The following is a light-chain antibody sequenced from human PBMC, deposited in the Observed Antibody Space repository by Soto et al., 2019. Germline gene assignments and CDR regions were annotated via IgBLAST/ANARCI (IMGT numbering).Light chain of an antibody. V-gene: IGKV3-15*01. CDR3: QQYNNWPPWT. J-gene: IGKJ1*01. CDR1: QSVIIN. Sequence: EMVMTQSPATLSVSPGERATLSCRASQSVIINLAWYQQKPGQAPRLLIYGASTRATGIPARFSGSGSGTEFTLTISSLQSEDFAVYYCQQYNNWPPWTFGQGTKVDIK. CDR2: GAS.